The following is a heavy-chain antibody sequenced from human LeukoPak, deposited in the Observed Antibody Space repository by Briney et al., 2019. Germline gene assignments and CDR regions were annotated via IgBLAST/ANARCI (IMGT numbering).Heavy chain of an antibody. V-gene: IGHV3-7*01. Sequence: GGSLRLSCAVSGFTFSAYWMSWVRQAPGKGLEWVANIKQDGSAKFYVDSVKGRFTISRDNAKNSLYLQMNSLRAKDTGVYYCATSSDAPANMWGQGTLVTVSS. CDR1: GFTFSAYW. CDR3: ATSSDAPANM. CDR2: IKQDGSAK. D-gene: IGHD2-2*01. J-gene: IGHJ4*02.